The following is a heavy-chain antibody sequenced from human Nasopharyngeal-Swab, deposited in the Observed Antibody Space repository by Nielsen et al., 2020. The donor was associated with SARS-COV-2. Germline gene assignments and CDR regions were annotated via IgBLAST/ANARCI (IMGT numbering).Heavy chain of an antibody. Sequence: GALKISCAASGFTFSNAWMSWVRQAPGKGLEWVGRIKSKTDGGTTDYAAPVKGRFTISRDDSKNTLYLQMNSLKTEDTAVYYCTTAEKGGSWYYYYGMDVWGQGTTVTVSS. CDR3: TTAEKGGSWYYYYGMDV. J-gene: IGHJ6*02. CDR2: IKSKTDGGTT. V-gene: IGHV3-15*01. D-gene: IGHD3-10*01. CDR1: GFTFSNAW.